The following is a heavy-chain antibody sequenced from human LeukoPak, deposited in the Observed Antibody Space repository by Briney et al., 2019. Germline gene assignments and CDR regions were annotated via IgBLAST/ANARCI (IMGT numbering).Heavy chain of an antibody. CDR2: INGDGSST. D-gene: IGHD6-19*01. Sequence: GGSLRLSCAASGFTFSSYSMHWVRQAPGKGLVWVSRINGDGSSTSYADSVKGRFTISRDSAKNTLYLQMNSLRAEDTAVYYCAREEHSSGWYGYWGQGTLVTVSS. CDR3: AREEHSSGWYGY. J-gene: IGHJ4*02. CDR1: GFTFSSYS. V-gene: IGHV3-74*01.